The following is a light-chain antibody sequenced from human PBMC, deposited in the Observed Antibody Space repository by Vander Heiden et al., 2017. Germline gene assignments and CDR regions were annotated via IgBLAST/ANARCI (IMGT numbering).Light chain of an antibody. CDR1: SRSITSKY. Sequence: NFMLTQPHSVSESPGKTVTISCTRSSRSITSKYVQWYQQRPGSSPTTVIYGDNQRPSGVPDRFSGSIDRSSNSASLTISGLKTEDEADYYCQSYDSSNPYVVFGGGTKVTVL. J-gene: IGLJ2*01. CDR2: GDN. CDR3: QSYDSSNPYVV. V-gene: IGLV6-57*01.